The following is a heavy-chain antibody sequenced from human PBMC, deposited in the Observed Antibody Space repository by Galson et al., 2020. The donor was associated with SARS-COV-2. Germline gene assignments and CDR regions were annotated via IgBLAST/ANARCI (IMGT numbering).Heavy chain of an antibody. Sequence: GGSLRLSCAASGFTFRNYAMSWVRQAPGKGLEWVSAISGSGGSTYYADSVKGRLTISRDNSKNTLYLQMNSLRAEDAAIYYCAMGNSGYEDSWYDVDPWGQGTLVTVSS. V-gene: IGHV3-23*01. CDR1: GFTFRNYA. J-gene: IGHJ5*02. D-gene: IGHD5-12*01. CDR2: ISGSGGST. CDR3: AMGNSGYEDSWYDVDP.